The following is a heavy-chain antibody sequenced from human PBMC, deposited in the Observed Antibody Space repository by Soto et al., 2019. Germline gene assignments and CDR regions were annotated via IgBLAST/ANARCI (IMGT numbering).Heavy chain of an antibody. J-gene: IGHJ6*02. Sequence: PSETLSLTCAVHGGSFSSYYWTWIRQPPGKGLEYIGEINYIGSTNNNPSLKSRVTISIDTSKKQFSLRLSSVTAADTAVYYFARVRAGGLNGMDVWGQGTTVTVSS. V-gene: IGHV4-34*01. CDR3: ARVRAGGLNGMDV. CDR1: GGSFSSYY. D-gene: IGHD2-8*02. CDR2: INYIGST.